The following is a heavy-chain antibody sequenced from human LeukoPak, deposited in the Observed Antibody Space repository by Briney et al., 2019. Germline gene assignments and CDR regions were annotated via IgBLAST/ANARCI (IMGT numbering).Heavy chain of an antibody. D-gene: IGHD3-22*01. CDR2: INPNNGGT. CDR1: GYTFTGYY. Sequence: ASVKVSCKASGYTFTGYYIHWVRQAPGQGLDWMGRINPNNGGTNYAQKFQGRVTITRDMSMSTAYMELSRLRSDDTAVYYCAGEDNSSGYRPFYIWGQGTMVTVLS. V-gene: IGHV1-2*06. CDR3: AGEDNSSGYRPFYI. J-gene: IGHJ3*02.